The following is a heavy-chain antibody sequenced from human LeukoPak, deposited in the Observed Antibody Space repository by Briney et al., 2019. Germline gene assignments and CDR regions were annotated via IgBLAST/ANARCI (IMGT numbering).Heavy chain of an antibody. CDR1: GDNFSSYV. D-gene: IGHD3-22*01. CDR3: TREGVFPDGSGYHRHAFDI. J-gene: IGHJ3*02. Sequence: SVKVSCKASGDNFSSYVITWVRQAPGQGLEWMGRIIPTLDVANFAQKFKGRVTITADRSTNTAHLELSSLRSEDTAVYYCTREGVFPDGSGYHRHAFDIWGKGTVVIVSS. V-gene: IGHV1-69*04. CDR2: IIPTLDVA.